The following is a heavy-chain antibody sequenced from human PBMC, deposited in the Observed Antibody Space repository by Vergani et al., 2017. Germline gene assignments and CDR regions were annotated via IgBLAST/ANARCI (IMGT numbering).Heavy chain of an antibody. V-gene: IGHV1-69*06. Sequence: QVQLVQSGAEVKKPGSSVKVSCKASGGTFSSYAISWVRQAPGQGLEWMGGIISIFGTANYAQNFQGRVTITADKSTNTAYMELSSLRSEDTAVYYCARSMYSGSYSDFDYWGQGTLVTVSS. CDR2: IISIFGTA. CDR3: ARSMYSGSYSDFDY. D-gene: IGHD1-26*01. CDR1: GGTFSSYA. J-gene: IGHJ4*02.